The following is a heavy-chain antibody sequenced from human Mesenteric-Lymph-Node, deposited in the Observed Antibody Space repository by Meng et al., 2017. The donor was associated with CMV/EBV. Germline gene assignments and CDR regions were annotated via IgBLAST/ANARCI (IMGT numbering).Heavy chain of an antibody. D-gene: IGHD2-2*01. J-gene: IGHJ4*02. V-gene: IGHV1-2*02. CDR1: GYTFSDYY. CDR3: ARVSGQGIRTSVFEY. CDR2: IDNYSGDR. Sequence: ASVKVSCKASGYTFSDYYIYWLRQAPGQGLQWMGWIDNYSGDRKYAQKFQGRATMTRDTSISTAYMEVSRLTSDDTAVYYCARVSGQGIRTSVFEYWGQGTLVTVSS.